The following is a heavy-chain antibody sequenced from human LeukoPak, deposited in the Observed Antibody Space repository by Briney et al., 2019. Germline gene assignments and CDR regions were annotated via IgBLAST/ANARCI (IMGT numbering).Heavy chain of an antibody. V-gene: IGHV3-30*18. D-gene: IGHD3-22*01. CDR2: ISYDGSNK. J-gene: IGHJ3*02. Sequence: PGGSLRLFCAASGFTFNSFGMHWVGQAPGKGLEWVAVISYDGSNKYFADSVKGRFTISRDNSKNTLYLQMNSLRAEDTAVYYCAKDYDSSGWAAFDIWGQGKIVTVSS. CDR1: GFTFNSFG. CDR3: AKDYDSSGWAAFDI.